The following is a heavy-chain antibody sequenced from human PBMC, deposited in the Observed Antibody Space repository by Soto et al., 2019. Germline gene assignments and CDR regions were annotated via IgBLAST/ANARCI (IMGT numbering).Heavy chain of an antibody. CDR2: IIPKYGTT. CDR3: ASTRQRRPVFYVDY. D-gene: IGHD2-2*01. J-gene: IGHJ4*02. Sequence: QVQLMQSGAEVTKPGSSVKVSCKASGGPFNTFGISWVRQAPGQGLEWMGGIIPKYGTTNYARRFQGRVTSTADEATTTACLELSSLRHDDTAIYYCASTRQRRPVFYVDYWGQGTPISVTS. V-gene: IGHV1-69*01. CDR1: GGPFNTFG.